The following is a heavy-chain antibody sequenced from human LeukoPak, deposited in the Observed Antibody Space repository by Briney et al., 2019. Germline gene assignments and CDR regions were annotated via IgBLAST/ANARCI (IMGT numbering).Heavy chain of an antibody. CDR3: TKTYYYDSSGYWV. CDR1: GYTLTSYY. V-gene: IGHV1-46*03. J-gene: IGHJ4*02. CDR2: INPSGGST. D-gene: IGHD3-22*01. Sequence: ASVKVSCKASGYTLTSYYMHWVRQAPGQGLEWMGIINPSGGSTSYAQKFQGRVTMTRDTSTSTVYMELSSLRSEDTAVYYCTKTYYYDSSGYWVWGQGTLVTVSS.